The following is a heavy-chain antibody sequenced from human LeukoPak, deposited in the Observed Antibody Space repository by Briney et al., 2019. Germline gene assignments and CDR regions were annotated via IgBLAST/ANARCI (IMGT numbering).Heavy chain of an antibody. V-gene: IGHV3-23*01. D-gene: IGHD7-27*01. CDR3: MKVLLGY. CDR1: GFTFSNYG. J-gene: IGHJ4*02. Sequence: GGSLRLSCAASGFTFSNYGMSWVRQAPGKGLEWVSATSASTSGGRTDYADSVKGRFTISRDNSKNTLYLQMNSLRDEDTAVYYCMKVLLGYWGQGTLVTVSS. CDR2: TSASTSGGRT.